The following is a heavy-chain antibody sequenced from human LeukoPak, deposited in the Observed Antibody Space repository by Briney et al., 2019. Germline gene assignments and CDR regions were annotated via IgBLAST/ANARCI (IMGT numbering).Heavy chain of an antibody. CDR1: GYSITELS. Sequence: RASVRVSCKLSGYSITELSIHWVLQGPGKGLEWMGGYDPDVGETVYAQKFQVRFLMTEDTSTDTADMEKSSLRSEDTAVYYCTPEWGYSSGVGGIGYFQYWGQGTLVTVSS. V-gene: IGHV1-24*01. J-gene: IGHJ1*01. CDR2: YDPDVGET. D-gene: IGHD3-22*01. CDR3: TPEWGYSSGVGGIGYFQY.